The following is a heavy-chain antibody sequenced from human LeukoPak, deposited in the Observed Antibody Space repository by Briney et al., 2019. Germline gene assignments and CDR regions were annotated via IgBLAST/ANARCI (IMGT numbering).Heavy chain of an antibody. Sequence: KPGESLKISCTGSGYSFTSYWIGWVRQMPGKGLEWMGIIYPGDSDTRYSPSFQGQVTISPDKSISTAYLQWSSLKASDTAMYYCARHNCGGDCYDNYYYYYYMDVWGKGTTVTVSS. CDR3: ARHNCGGDCYDNYYYYYYMDV. D-gene: IGHD2-21*02. CDR1: GYSFTSYW. V-gene: IGHV5-51*01. J-gene: IGHJ6*03. CDR2: IYPGDSDT.